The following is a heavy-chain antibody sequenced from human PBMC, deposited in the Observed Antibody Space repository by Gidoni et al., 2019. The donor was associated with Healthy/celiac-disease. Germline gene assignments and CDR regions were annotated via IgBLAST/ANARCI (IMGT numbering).Heavy chain of an antibody. CDR2: ISSSSSYI. V-gene: IGHV3-21*01. CDR1: GFTFSSYS. D-gene: IGHD2-2*01. CDR3: ARDGVVVPAAPYYYYYMDV. Sequence: EVQLVESGGGLVKPGGSLRLSCAASGFTFSSYSMNWVRQAPGKGLEWVSSISSSSSYIYYADSVKGRFTISRDNAKNSLYLQMNSLRAEDTAVYYCARDGVVVPAAPYYYYYMDVWGKGTTVTVSS. J-gene: IGHJ6*03.